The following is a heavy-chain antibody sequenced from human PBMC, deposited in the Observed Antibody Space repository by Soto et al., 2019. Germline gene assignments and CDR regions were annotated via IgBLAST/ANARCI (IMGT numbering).Heavy chain of an antibody. V-gene: IGHV3-23*01. CDR2: ISGSGFKK. CDR1: GFIFENFG. CDR3: AKNQGVELVPLATVDWFDP. D-gene: IGHD1-26*01. J-gene: IGHJ5*02. Sequence: GGSLRLSCAASGFIFENFGMSWVRQAPGKGLEWISSISGSGFKKYYADSVKVRFTISRDNSKSTVYLELNNLSAEDTAVYHCAKNQGVELVPLATVDWFDPWGQGSVVPVSS.